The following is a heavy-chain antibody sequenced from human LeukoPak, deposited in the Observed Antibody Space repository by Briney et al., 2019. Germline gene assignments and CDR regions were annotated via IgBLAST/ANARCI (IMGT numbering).Heavy chain of an antibody. CDR2: ISSSSDII. Sequence: GGSLRLSCAASGFIFPLYTMNWVRQAPGKGLEWVSNISSSSDIIFYADSVKGRFTISRDNAKNLLFLQVNSLTAEDTAVYYCARGPLYDSSGYYYVGYFDYWGQGTLVTVSS. D-gene: IGHD3-22*01. V-gene: IGHV3-48*01. CDR1: GFIFPLYT. J-gene: IGHJ4*02. CDR3: ARGPLYDSSGYYYVGYFDY.